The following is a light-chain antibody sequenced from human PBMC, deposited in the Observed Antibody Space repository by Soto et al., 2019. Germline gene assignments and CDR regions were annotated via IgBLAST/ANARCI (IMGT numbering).Light chain of an antibody. CDR2: EAS. Sequence: DIQMTQSRLSLFESVFDTVTITCRASQSISSWLAWYQHKPGKAPKLLIYEASSLESGVPSRFSGSGSGTEFTLTISSLQPDDFATYYCQQYNSSFGQGTKVDIK. CDR3: QQYNSS. CDR1: QSISSW. V-gene: IGKV1-5*03. J-gene: IGKJ1*01.